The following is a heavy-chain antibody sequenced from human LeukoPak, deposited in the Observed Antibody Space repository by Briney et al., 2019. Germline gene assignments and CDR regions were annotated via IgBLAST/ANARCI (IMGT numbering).Heavy chain of an antibody. CDR1: GFTFSSYA. J-gene: IGHJ4*02. D-gene: IGHD3-10*01. Sequence: PGRSLRLSCAASGFTFSSYAMHWVRQAPGKGLEWVAVISYDGSNKYYADSVKGRFTISRDNSKNTLYLQMNSLRAEDTAVYYCARDGSGSYYTYWGQGTLVTVSS. V-gene: IGHV3-30-3*01. CDR2: ISYDGSNK. CDR3: ARDGSGSYYTY.